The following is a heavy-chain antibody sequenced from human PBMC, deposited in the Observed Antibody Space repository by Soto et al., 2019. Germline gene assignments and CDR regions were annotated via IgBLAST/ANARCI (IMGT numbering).Heavy chain of an antibody. CDR1: GFIFSNNG. CDR3: TITSVADASFDY. Sequence: PVGSLRLSCAGSGFIFSNNGMHWVRQAPGKGLEWVAVISYAGGETFYADSVKGRFTISRDNSKSTLFLHMNSLKKEDTAVYYCTITSVADASFDYWGQGTLVTVSS. CDR2: ISYAGGET. V-gene: IGHV3-30*03. D-gene: IGHD5-12*01. J-gene: IGHJ4*02.